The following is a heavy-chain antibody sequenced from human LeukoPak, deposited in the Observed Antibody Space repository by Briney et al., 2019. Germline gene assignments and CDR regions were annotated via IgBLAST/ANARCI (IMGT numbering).Heavy chain of an antibody. V-gene: IGHV1-2*02. CDR3: ARDPRGSYYSDY. D-gene: IGHD3-10*01. J-gene: IGHJ4*02. CDR1: GYTFTGYY. Sequence: ASVKVSCKASGYTFTGYYLHWVRQAPGQGLEWMGSINPNSGATNYAQRFQGRVTMTTDTSITTAYMELSRLRFDDTAVYYCARDPRGSYYSDYWGQGSLVTVSS. CDR2: INPNSGAT.